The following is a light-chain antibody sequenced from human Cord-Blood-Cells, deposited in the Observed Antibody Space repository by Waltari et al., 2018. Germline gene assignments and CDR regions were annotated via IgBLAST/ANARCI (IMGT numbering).Light chain of an antibody. CDR3: QAWDSSTVV. CDR2: QDS. CDR1: KLGDKY. Sequence: SYEQTQPPSVSVSPGQTASITCSGDKLGDKYACWYQQKPGQSPVLVIFQDSKRPSGIPERFSGSNSGNTATLTISGTQAMDEADYDCQAWDSSTVVFGGGTKLTVL. V-gene: IGLV3-1*01. J-gene: IGLJ2*01.